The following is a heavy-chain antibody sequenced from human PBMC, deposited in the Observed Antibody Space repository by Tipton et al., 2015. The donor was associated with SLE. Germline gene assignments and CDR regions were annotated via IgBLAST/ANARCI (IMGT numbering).Heavy chain of an antibody. J-gene: IGHJ5*01. D-gene: IGHD1-1*01. CDR2: MHHNGST. Sequence: TLSLTCSVSGVSISTYYWSWIRQAPGKGLEWVATMHHNGSTYYNPSLRSRVAVSMDTSRNQFSLRLKSATAADTAVYFCATGHFDFWGQGRPVTVSS. CDR1: GVSISTYY. V-gene: IGHV4-59*04. CDR3: ATGHFDF.